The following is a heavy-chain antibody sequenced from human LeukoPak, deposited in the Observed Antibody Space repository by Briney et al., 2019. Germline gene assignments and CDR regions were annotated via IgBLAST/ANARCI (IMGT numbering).Heavy chain of an antibody. CDR2: IIPIFGTA. CDR1: GGTFSSYA. D-gene: IGHD2-21*02. J-gene: IGHJ1*01. Sequence: ASVKVSCKASGGTFSSYAISWVRQAPGQGLEWMGGIIPIFGTANYAQKFQGRVTITTDESTSTAYMELSSLRSEDTAVYYCARGDTGDSTEYFQHWGQGTLVTVSS. V-gene: IGHV1-69*05. CDR3: ARGDTGDSTEYFQH.